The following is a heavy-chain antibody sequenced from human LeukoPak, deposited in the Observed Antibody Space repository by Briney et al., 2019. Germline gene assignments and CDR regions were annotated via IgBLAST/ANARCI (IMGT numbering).Heavy chain of an antibody. J-gene: IGHJ1*01. Sequence: GGSLRLSCSASGFTFSSYAMHWVRQAPGKGLEYASAIGSNGGSTYYADSVKGRFTISRDNSKNTLYLQMSSLRAEDTAVYNGVKGQRYYDSSGYYSIEYFQHWGQGTLVTVSS. V-gene: IGHV3-64D*09. D-gene: IGHD3-22*01. CDR1: GFTFSSYA. CDR3: VKGQRYYDSSGYYSIEYFQH. CDR2: IGSNGGST.